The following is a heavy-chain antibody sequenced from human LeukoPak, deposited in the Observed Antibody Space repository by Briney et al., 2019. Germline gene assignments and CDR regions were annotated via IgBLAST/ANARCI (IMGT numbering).Heavy chain of an antibody. CDR2: IYYSGST. D-gene: IGHD3-22*01. V-gene: IGHV4-59*08. CDR1: GGSMSNYY. Sequence: SETLSLTCTVSGGSMSNYYWSWIRQPPGKGLEWIGYIYYSGSTNYNPSLKSRVTISVDTSKNQFSLKLASVADADPAVYYCARRSAYYDSSGYYYLYYFDYWGQGTLVTVSS. CDR3: ARRSAYYDSSGYYYLYYFDY. J-gene: IGHJ4*02.